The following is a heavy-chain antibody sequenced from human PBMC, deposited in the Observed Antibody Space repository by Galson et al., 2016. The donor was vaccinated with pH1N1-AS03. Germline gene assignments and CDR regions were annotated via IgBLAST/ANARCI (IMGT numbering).Heavy chain of an antibody. CDR3: AREPWGSTQGEY. CDR1: GFTFSMSY. Sequence: SLRLSCAASGFTFSMSYIHWVRQAPGKGLEWVSVIYGGGDTFYADSVKGRFTISRDNSKNTVCLQMNSLRVEDRAVYYCAREPWGSTQGEYRGQGTLVTVSS. J-gene: IGHJ4*02. D-gene: IGHD3-16*01. V-gene: IGHV3-53*01. CDR2: IYGGGDT.